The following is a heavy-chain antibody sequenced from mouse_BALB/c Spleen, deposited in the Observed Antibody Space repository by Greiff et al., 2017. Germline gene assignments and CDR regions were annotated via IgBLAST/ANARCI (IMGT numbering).Heavy chain of an antibody. D-gene: IGHD4-1*01. CDR3: ARPNWDGGNYYAMDY. CDR2: ISDGGSYT. J-gene: IGHJ4*01. Sequence: DVKLVESGGGLVKPGGSLKLSCAASGFTFSDYYMYWVRQTPEKRLEWVATISDGGSYTYYPDSVKGRFTISRDNAKNNLYLQMSSLKSEDTAMYYCARPNWDGGNYYAMDYWGQGTSVTVSS. V-gene: IGHV5-4*02. CDR1: GFTFSDYY.